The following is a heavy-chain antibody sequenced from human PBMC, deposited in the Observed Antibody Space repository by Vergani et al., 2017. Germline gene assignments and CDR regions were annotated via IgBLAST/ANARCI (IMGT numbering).Heavy chain of an antibody. V-gene: IGHV3-23*01. CDR3: GKDILRWAFDY. D-gene: IGHD4-23*01. Sequence: EVQLWDSGGGLAQPGGSLRLPCVASGFTFSINAMSWVRQAPGKGLGWGSGIGGEGNTHYPDSVKGRFTISRDNSKNTLYLQMNSLRAEDTAIYYCGKDILRWAFDYWGQGTLVTVSS. J-gene: IGHJ4*02. CDR1: GFTFSINA. CDR2: IGGEGNT.